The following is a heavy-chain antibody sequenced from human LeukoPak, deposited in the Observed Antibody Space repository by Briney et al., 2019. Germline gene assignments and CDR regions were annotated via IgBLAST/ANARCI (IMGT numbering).Heavy chain of an antibody. CDR3: ARGSYSSGWTLDY. D-gene: IGHD6-19*01. CDR2: IWYDGSNK. J-gene: IGHJ4*02. V-gene: IGHV3-33*01. Sequence: QPGRSLRLSCAASGFTFSSYGMHWVRQAPGKGLEWVAVIWYDGSNKYYADSVKGRFTISRDNSKNTLYLQMNSLRAEDTAVYYCARGSYSSGWTLDYWGQGTLVTVSS. CDR1: GFTFSSYG.